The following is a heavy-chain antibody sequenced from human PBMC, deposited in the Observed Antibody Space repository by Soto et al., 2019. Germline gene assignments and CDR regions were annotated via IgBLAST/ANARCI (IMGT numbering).Heavy chain of an antibody. CDR2: IYPNGGTT. V-gene: IGHV1-46*03. D-gene: IGHD6-13*01. Sequence: GASVKVSCKRSGYTFTNNYMHWVRQAPGQGLEWMGMIYPNGGTTDYAQKFQGRVTMTSDTSTTTVYMELSSLTADGRAVYHCVRDNSAFD. CDR3: VRDNSAFD. CDR1: GYTFTNNY. J-gene: IGHJ3*01.